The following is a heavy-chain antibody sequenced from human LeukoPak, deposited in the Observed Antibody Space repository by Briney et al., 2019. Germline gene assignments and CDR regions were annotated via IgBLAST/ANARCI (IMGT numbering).Heavy chain of an antibody. J-gene: IGHJ6*02. CDR3: ARAPYDYVWGSYRQLHENGMDV. Sequence: PSETLSLTCTVSGGSISSYYWSWIRQPAGKGLEWIGRIYTSGSTNYNPSLKSRVTMSVDTSKNQFSLKLSSVTAADTAVYYCARAPYDYVWGSYRQLHENGMDVWGQGTTVTVSS. CDR2: IYTSGST. D-gene: IGHD3-16*02. CDR1: GGSISSYY. V-gene: IGHV4-4*07.